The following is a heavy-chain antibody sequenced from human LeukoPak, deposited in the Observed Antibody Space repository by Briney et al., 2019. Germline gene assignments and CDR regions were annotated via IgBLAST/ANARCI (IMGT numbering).Heavy chain of an antibody. CDR1: GFTFSSYS. V-gene: IGHV3-7*01. CDR2: IKQDGSEK. CDR3: ATSGWYEGYFDY. D-gene: IGHD6-19*01. Sequence: PGGSLRLSCAASGFTFSSYSMSWVRQAPGKGLEWVANIKQDGSEKYYVDSVKGRFTISRDNAKNSLYLQMNSLRAEDTAVYYCATSGWYEGYFDYWGQGTLVTVSS. J-gene: IGHJ4*02.